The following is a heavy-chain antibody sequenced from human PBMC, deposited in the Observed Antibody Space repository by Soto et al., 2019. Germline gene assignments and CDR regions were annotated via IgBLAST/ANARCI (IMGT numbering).Heavy chain of an antibody. CDR2: ISGSGGST. D-gene: IGHD6-13*01. V-gene: IGHV3-23*01. J-gene: IGHJ4*02. CDR3: AKGGRKQQPTVIDY. Sequence: GGSLRLSCAASGFTFNSYAMSWVRQAPGKGLEWVSAISGSGGSTYYAESVKGRFTISRDNSKNTLFLQMNSLRAEDTAVYYCAKGGRKQQPTVIDYWGQGTLVTVAS. CDR1: GFTFNSYA.